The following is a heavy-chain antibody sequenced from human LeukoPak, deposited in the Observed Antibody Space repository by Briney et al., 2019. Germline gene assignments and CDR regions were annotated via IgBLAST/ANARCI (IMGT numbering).Heavy chain of an antibody. CDR3: AKDRKGNDYGDPDAFDI. CDR2: ISGSGGST. V-gene: IGHV3-23*01. D-gene: IGHD4-17*01. Sequence: GGSLRLSCAASGFTFSSYAMSWVRQAPRKGLEWVSAISGSGGSTYYADSVKGRFTISRDNSKNTLYLQMNSLRAEDTAVYYCAKDRKGNDYGDPDAFDIWGQGTMVTVSS. CDR1: GFTFSSYA. J-gene: IGHJ3*02.